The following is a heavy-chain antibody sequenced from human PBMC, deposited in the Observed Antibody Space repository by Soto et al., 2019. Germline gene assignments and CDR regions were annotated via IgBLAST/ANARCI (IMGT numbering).Heavy chain of an antibody. Sequence: ASVKVSWKTSGFMFTSSAVQWVRQARGQRLEWIGWLVVGSGNTHYAQHFQERVTLTRDMSTGTAYMELSSLRSEDTAVYYCAAVPVLRFLEWLPAYFDYWGQGTLVTVSS. D-gene: IGHD3-3*01. CDR2: LVVGSGNT. V-gene: IGHV1-58*01. J-gene: IGHJ4*02. CDR3: AAVPVLRFLEWLPAYFDY. CDR1: GFMFTSSA.